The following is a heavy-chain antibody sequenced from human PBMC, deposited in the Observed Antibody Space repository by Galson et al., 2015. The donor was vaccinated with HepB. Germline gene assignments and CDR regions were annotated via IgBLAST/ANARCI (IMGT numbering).Heavy chain of an antibody. Sequence: SLRLSCAASGFTFSDYYMSWIRQAPGKGLEWVSYISSSSSYTNYADSVKGRFTISRDNAKNSLYLQMNSLRAEDTAVYYCASTGGIGLGPFDYWGQGTLVTVSS. D-gene: IGHD3/OR15-3a*01. J-gene: IGHJ4*02. CDR2: ISSSSSYT. CDR3: ASTGGIGLGPFDY. CDR1: GFTFSDYY. V-gene: IGHV3-11*03.